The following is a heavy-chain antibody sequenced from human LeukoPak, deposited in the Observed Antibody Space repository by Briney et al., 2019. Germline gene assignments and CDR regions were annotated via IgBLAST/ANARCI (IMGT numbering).Heavy chain of an antibody. D-gene: IGHD6-13*01. CDR3: ARDRVAWYTGVGVIDY. CDR1: GGSISSSSYY. Sequence: PSETLSLTCTVSGGSISSSSYYWGWIRQPPGKGLEWIGSIYYSGSTYYNPSLKSRVTISVDTSKNQFSLKLSSVTAADTAVYYCARDRVAWYTGVGVIDYWGQGTLVTVSS. CDR2: IYYSGST. V-gene: IGHV4-39*07. J-gene: IGHJ4*02.